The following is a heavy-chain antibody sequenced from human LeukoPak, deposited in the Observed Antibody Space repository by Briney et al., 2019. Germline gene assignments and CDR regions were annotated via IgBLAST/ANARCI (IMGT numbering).Heavy chain of an antibody. CDR1: GGSISTYY. Sequence: SETLSLTCTVSGGSISTYYWSWIRQPPGKRLEWIGYIYASGSTNYNPSLKSRVTISIDTSKNQFSLKLTSVTAADTAVYYCARAYYYGSGTFDIWGQGTMVTVSS. D-gene: IGHD3-10*01. J-gene: IGHJ3*02. V-gene: IGHV4-59*01. CDR2: IYASGST. CDR3: ARAYYYGSGTFDI.